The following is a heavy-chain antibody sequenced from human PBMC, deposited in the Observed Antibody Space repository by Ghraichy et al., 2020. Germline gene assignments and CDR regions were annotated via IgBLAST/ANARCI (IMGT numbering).Heavy chain of an antibody. CDR3: ARGRHGYSQYFVYYYYYMDV. CDR2: INAYSGAT. Sequence: ASVKVSCKASGYTFSDYGVTWVRQAPGQGLEWMGSINAYSGATDYAQKFQGRLTMTTDTSTTTAYMELRSLRSDDSAVYYCARGRHGYSQYFVYYYYYMDVWGPGTTLTVSS. J-gene: IGHJ6*03. D-gene: IGHD1-26*01. V-gene: IGHV1-18*01. CDR1: GYTFSDYG.